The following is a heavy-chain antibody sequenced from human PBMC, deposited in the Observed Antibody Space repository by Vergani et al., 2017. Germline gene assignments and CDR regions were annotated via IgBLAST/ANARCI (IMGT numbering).Heavy chain of an antibody. CDR2: INHSGST. Sequence: QVQLQQWGAGLLKPSETLSLTCAVYGGSFSGYYWSWIRQPPGKGLEWIGEINHSGSTNYNPSLKSRVTISVDTSKNQFSLKLSSVTAADTAVYYCARRGTMGGSDFDYWGQGTLVTVSS. V-gene: IGHV4-34*01. CDR1: GGSFSGYY. J-gene: IGHJ4*02. CDR3: ARRGTMGGSDFDY. D-gene: IGHD3-16*01.